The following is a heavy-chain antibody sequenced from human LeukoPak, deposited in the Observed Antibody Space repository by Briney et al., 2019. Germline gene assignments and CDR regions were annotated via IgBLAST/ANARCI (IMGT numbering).Heavy chain of an antibody. V-gene: IGHV3-48*01. J-gene: IGHJ4*02. D-gene: IGHD1-26*01. Sequence: GGSLRLSCAASGFTFSSYNMNWVRQAPGKGLEWVSYISSSSNTIYYADSVKGRFTISRDNAKNSLYLQMNSLRAEDTAVYYCATESGTYSGTCFDYWGQGILVTVSS. CDR2: ISSSSNTI. CDR1: GFTFSSYN. CDR3: ATESGTYSGTCFDY.